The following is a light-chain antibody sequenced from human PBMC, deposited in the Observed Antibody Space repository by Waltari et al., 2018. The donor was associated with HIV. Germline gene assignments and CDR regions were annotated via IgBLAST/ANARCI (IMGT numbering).Light chain of an antibody. Sequence: YEPTHTPSPSVSPGQTRRTTSSRDTSGDRFTAWYQQRPGQSPVLVIYQDSKRPSGIPDRFSGSNSRNTATLTITETQALDEADYYCQAWDSSTAEVFGGGTKLTVL. CDR1: TSGDRF. CDR2: QDS. CDR3: QAWDSSTAEV. J-gene: IGLJ2*01. V-gene: IGLV3-1*01.